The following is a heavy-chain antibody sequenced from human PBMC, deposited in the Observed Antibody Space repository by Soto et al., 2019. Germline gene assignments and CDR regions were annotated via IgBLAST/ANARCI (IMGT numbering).Heavy chain of an antibody. CDR2: IYYSGST. CDR1: GGSTSSYY. V-gene: IGHV4-59*01. J-gene: IGHJ4*02. D-gene: IGHD3-3*01. CDR3: ASLYYDFWSGSKWYYFDY. Sequence: PSETLSLTCTVSGGSTSSYYWSWIRQPPGKGLEWIGYIYYSGSTNYNPSLKSRVTISVDTSKNQFSLKLSSVTAADTAVYYCASLYYDFWSGSKWYYFDYWGQGTLVTVSS.